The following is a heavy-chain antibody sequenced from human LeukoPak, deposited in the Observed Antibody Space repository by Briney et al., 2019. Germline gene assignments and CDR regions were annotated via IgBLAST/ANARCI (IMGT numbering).Heavy chain of an antibody. CDR3: ARPYCSSTSCSMGYWFDP. J-gene: IGHJ5*02. Sequence: SETLSLTCTVSGYSISSGYYWGWIRQPPGKGLEWIGSIYYSGSTYYNPSLKSRVTISVDTSKNQFSLKLSSVTAADTAVYYCARPYCSSTSCSMGYWFDPWGQGTLVTVSS. CDR2: IYYSGST. V-gene: IGHV4-38-2*02. CDR1: GYSISSGYY. D-gene: IGHD2-2*01.